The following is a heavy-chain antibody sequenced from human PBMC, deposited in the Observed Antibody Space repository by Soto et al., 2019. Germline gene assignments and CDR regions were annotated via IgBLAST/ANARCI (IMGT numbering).Heavy chain of an antibody. CDR2: IYSGGST. CDR1: GFTVSSNY. CDR3: ARATTVIYYYDMDV. V-gene: IGHV3-53*01. D-gene: IGHD4-4*01. Sequence: GGSLRLSCAASGFTVSSNYMSWVRQAPGKGLEWVSVIYSGGSTYYADSVKGRFTISRDNSKNTLYLQMNSLRAEDTAVYYCARATTVIYYYDMDVWGKGTTVTVSS. J-gene: IGHJ6*03.